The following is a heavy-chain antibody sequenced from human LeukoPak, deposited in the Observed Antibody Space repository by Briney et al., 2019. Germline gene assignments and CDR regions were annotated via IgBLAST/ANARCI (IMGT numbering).Heavy chain of an antibody. CDR3: ARDYYDSSGYYYVHDAFDI. V-gene: IGHV1-69*10. D-gene: IGHD3-22*01. CDR1: GGTFSSDG. CDR2: IIPILGIV. J-gene: IGHJ3*02. Sequence: SVKVSCKASGGTFSSDGISWVRQAPGQGLEWMGRIIPILGIVNYAQKFQGRVTITADKSTSTAYMELSRLRSEDSAVYYCARDYYDSSGYYYVHDAFDIWGQGTMVTVSS.